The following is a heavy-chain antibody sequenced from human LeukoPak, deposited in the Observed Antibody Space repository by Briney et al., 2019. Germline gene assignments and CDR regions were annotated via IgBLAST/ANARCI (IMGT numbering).Heavy chain of an antibody. CDR3: ARDRVVRGSNPGMDV. CDR1: GFTFSSYS. J-gene: IGHJ6*02. Sequence: GGSLRLSCAASGFTFSSYSMNWVRQAPGKGLEWVSSISSSSSYIYYADSVKGQFTISRDNAKNSLYLQMNSLRAEDTAVYYCARDRVVRGSNPGMDVWGQGTTVTVSS. V-gene: IGHV3-21*01. CDR2: ISSSSSYI. D-gene: IGHD3-10*01.